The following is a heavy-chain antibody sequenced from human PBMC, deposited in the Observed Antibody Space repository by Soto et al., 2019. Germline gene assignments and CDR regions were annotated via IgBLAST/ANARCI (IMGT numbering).Heavy chain of an antibody. CDR1: GFTFSSYD. V-gene: IGHV3-13*01. Sequence: PGGSLRLSCAASGFTFSSYDMHWVRQATGKGLEWVSAIGTAGDTYYPGSVKGRFTISRENAKNSLYLQMNSLRAGDTAVYYCARAVYRGYSYGPYYYYGMDVWGQRTTVTVSS. CDR2: IGTAGDT. CDR3: ARAVYRGYSYGPYYYYGMDV. J-gene: IGHJ6*02. D-gene: IGHD5-18*01.